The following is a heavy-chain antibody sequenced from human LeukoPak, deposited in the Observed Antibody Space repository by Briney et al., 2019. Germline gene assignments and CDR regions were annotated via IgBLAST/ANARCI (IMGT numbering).Heavy chain of an antibody. V-gene: IGHV3-30*18. D-gene: IGHD4-11*01. J-gene: IGHJ4*02. CDR1: GFTFSSYG. Sequence: GGSLRLSCAASGFTFSSYGMHWVRQAPGKGLEWVAVISYDGSNKYYADSVKGRFTISRDNSKNTLYLQMNSLRAEDTAVYYCAKGYDYSDSQYYFDYWGQGTLVTVSS. CDR3: AKGYDYSDSQYYFDY. CDR2: ISYDGSNK.